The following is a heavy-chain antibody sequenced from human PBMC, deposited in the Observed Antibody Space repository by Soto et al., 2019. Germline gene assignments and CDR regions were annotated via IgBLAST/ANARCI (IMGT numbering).Heavy chain of an antibody. Sequence: QITLKESGPTLVKPTQTLTLTCSFSGFSLSTSGVGVGWIRQPPGKALEWLAIIYWDDDRRYSPSLKNRLTITKDTSKNQVDLTMTNMDPVDTATYYCAHRRIRGTAKAFDYWGQGTLVTVS. V-gene: IGHV2-5*02. D-gene: IGHD1-20*01. CDR2: IYWDDDR. J-gene: IGHJ4*02. CDR3: AHRRIRGTAKAFDY. CDR1: GFSLSTSGVG.